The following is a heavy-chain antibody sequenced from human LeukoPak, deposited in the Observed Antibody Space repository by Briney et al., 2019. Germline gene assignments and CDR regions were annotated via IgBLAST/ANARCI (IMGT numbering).Heavy chain of an antibody. CDR3: ARGSTIFGVVIVNWFDP. CDR1: GFTFTAYY. J-gene: IGHJ5*02. D-gene: IGHD3-3*01. Sequence: ASVKVSCKASGFTFTAYYMHWVRQAPGQGLEWMGWINPNSGGTNYAQKFQGRVTMTRDTSISTAYMELSRLRSDDTAVYYCARGSTIFGVVIVNWFDPWGQGTLVTVSS. CDR2: INPNSGGT. V-gene: IGHV1-2*02.